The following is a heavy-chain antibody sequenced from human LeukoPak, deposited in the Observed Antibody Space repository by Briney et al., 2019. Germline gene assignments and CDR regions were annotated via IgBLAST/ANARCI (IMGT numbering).Heavy chain of an antibody. D-gene: IGHD3-22*01. CDR3: ASLLGSSGYHHPIYYYYYMDV. J-gene: IGHJ6*03. CDR1: GFTFSSYW. Sequence: GGSLRLSCAASGFTFSSYWMSWVRQAPGKGLEWVANIKQDGSEKYYVDSVKGRFTISRDNAKNSLYLQMNSLRAEDTAVYYCASLLGSSGYHHPIYYYYYMDVWGKGTTVTVSS. CDR2: IKQDGSEK. V-gene: IGHV3-7*01.